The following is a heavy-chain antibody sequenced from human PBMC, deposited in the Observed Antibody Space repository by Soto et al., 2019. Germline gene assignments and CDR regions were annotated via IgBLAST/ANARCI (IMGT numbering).Heavy chain of an antibody. V-gene: IGHV4-59*01. CDR2: IYYTGST. J-gene: IGHJ6*02. Sequence: PSETLSLTCIVSGGSISSNYWSWIRQPPGKGLEWIGYIYYTGSTNFNPSLKNRVIISVDTSKNQFSLKLSSVTAADTAVYYCARSYPKTIFGVVTSRGLDVWGQGTTVTVFS. D-gene: IGHD3-3*01. CDR3: ARSYPKTIFGVVTSRGLDV. CDR1: GGSISSNY.